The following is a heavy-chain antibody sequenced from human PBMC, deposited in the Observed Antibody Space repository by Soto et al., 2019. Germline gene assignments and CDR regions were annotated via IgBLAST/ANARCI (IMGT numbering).Heavy chain of an antibody. Sequence: PGGSLRLSCAASGFTFSNYAMTWVRQAPGRGLEWVSSVSGRGGSTKYADSVKDRFTISRDNSKNTLYLQMNSLRAEDTAIYYCAKDSTVTTSLYFYYYGFDVWGQGATVTVSS. V-gene: IGHV3-23*01. CDR2: VSGRGGST. J-gene: IGHJ6*02. D-gene: IGHD4-17*01. CDR1: GFTFSNYA. CDR3: AKDSTVTTSLYFYYYGFDV.